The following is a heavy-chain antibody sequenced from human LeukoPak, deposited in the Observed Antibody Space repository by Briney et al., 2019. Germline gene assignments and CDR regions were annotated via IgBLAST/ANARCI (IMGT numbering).Heavy chain of an antibody. J-gene: IGHJ4*02. V-gene: IGHV5-10-1*01. CDR2: IDPIGSYT. CDR1: GFSFNMYW. CDR3: ARLGSSGYYFDY. Sequence: GESLKISCKGSGFSFNMYWIGWVRQMPGKGLEWMGRIDPIGSYTNYSPSFQGHVTISVDKSISTAYLQWSGLKASDTAMYYCARLGSSGYYFDYWGQGTLVTVSS. D-gene: IGHD3-22*01.